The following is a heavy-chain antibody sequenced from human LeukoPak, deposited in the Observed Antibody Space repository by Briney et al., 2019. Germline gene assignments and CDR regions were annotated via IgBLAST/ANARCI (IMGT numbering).Heavy chain of an antibody. J-gene: IGHJ4*02. D-gene: IGHD3-10*01. V-gene: IGHV3-72*01. CDR3: ARDRGAYYFDY. CDR1: GFTFSDHY. CDR2: TRNKANSYTT. Sequence: PGGSLRLSCAASGFTFSDHYMDWVRQAPGKGLEWAGRTRNKANSYTTEYAASVKGRFTISRDDSKNSLYLQMNSLKTEDTAVYYCARDRGAYYFDYWGQGTLVTVSS.